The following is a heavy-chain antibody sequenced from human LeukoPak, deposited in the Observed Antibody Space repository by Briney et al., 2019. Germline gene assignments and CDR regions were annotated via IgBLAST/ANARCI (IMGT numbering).Heavy chain of an antibody. D-gene: IGHD2-15*01. J-gene: IGHJ4*02. V-gene: IGHV4-30-2*01. CDR3: ARVAGYCSGGSCPQNWVRTYYFDY. CDR1: GGSISSGGYS. CDR2: IYHSGST. Sequence: SQTLSLTCAVSGGSISSGGYSWSWIRQPPGKGLEWIGYIYHSGSTYYNPSLKNRVTLSVDRSKNQFSLKLSSVTAADTAVYYCARVAGYCSGGSCPQNWVRTYYFDYWGQGTLVTVSS.